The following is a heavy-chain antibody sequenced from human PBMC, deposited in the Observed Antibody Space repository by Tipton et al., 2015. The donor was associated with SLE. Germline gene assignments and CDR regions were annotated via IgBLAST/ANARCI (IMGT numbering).Heavy chain of an antibody. CDR3: ARGMVTWRGAILGVDV. CDR2: ISYGGGT. Sequence: TLSLTCTVSGGSISSSSFYWAWIRQPPGKGLEWIGYISYGGGTNYNPSLKSRVTMSVDTAKNQFSLKLTSVTAADTAVYYCARGMVTWRGAILGVDVWGQGTTVNVSS. J-gene: IGHJ6*02. D-gene: IGHD2-21*02. CDR1: GGSISSSSFY. V-gene: IGHV4-61*05.